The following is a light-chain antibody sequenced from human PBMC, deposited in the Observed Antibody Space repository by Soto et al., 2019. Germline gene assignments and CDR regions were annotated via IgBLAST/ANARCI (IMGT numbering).Light chain of an antibody. J-gene: IGLJ1*01. CDR1: SSNIGNNY. CDR2: DNN. V-gene: IGLV1-51*01. Sequence: QSVLTQPPSVSAAPGQTVTISCSGSSSNIGNNYVSWYQQLPGTAPKLLIYDNNKRPSGIPDRFSDSKSGTSATLAITGLQTGDEADYYYGTWDSSLSAYVFGTGTKLTVL. CDR3: GTWDSSLSAYV.